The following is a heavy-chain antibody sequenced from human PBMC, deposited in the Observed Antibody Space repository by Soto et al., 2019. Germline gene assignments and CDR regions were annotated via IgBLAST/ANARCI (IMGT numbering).Heavy chain of an antibody. CDR3: ARDEGSGSYLIGSRADY. Sequence: GGSLRLSCAASGFTFSSYSMNWVRQAPGNGLEWVSSISSSSSYIYYADSVKGRFTISRDNAKNSLYLQMNSLRAEDTAVYYCARDEGSGSYLIGSRADYWGQGTLVTVSS. J-gene: IGHJ4*02. CDR1: GFTFSSYS. D-gene: IGHD3-10*01. V-gene: IGHV3-21*01. CDR2: ISSSSSYI.